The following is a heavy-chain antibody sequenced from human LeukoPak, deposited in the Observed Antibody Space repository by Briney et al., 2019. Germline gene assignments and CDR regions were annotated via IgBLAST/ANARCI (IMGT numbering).Heavy chain of an antibody. CDR3: ARDYDFWSGYYF. D-gene: IGHD3-3*01. V-gene: IGHV1-46*01. CDR1: GYTFTSYY. CDR2: INPSGGST. Sequence: ASVKVSCKASGYTFTSYYMHWVRQAPGQGLEWMGIINPSGGSTSYAQKFQGRVTMTRDTSTSTAYMELSRLRSDDTAVYYCARDYDFWSGYYFWGQGTLVTVFS. J-gene: IGHJ4*02.